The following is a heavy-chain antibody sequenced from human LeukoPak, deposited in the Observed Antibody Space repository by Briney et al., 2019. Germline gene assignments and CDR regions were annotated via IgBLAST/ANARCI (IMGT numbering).Heavy chain of an antibody. CDR3: ARGIDFWSGYFY. D-gene: IGHD3-3*01. CDR2: INHSGST. J-gene: IGHJ4*02. V-gene: IGHV4-34*01. Sequence: SETLSLTCAVYGGSFSGYYWSWIRQPPGKGLEWIGEINHSGSTNYNPSLKSRVTISVDTSKNQFSLKLSSATAADTAVYYCARGIDFWSGYFYWGQGTLVTVSS. CDR1: GGSFSGYY.